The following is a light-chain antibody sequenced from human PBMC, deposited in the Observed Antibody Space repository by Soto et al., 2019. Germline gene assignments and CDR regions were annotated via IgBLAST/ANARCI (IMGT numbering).Light chain of an antibody. J-gene: IGKJ1*01. CDR2: KAS. CDR1: HSISSW. Sequence: DIQMTQSPSTLSASVGDRVTITCRASHSISSWLAWYQQKPGKAPKLLIYKASSLESGVPSRFSGSGSGTEFNLTISNLQPDDFATDDCQQYNSYPWTFGQGTKVEIK. CDR3: QQYNSYPWT. V-gene: IGKV1-5*03.